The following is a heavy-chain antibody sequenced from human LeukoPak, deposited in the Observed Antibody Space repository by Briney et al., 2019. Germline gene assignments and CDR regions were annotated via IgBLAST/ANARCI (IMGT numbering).Heavy chain of an antibody. CDR2: IIPIFGTA. D-gene: IGHD3-22*01. CDR1: GGTFISYA. Sequence: ASVKVSCKASGGTFISYAISWVRQAPGQGLEWMGGIIPIFGTANYAQKFQGRVTITADESTSTAYMELSSLRSEDTAVYYCARVGDSSGYYYTYYFDYWGQGTLVTVSS. V-gene: IGHV1-69*13. CDR3: ARVGDSSGYYYTYYFDY. J-gene: IGHJ4*02.